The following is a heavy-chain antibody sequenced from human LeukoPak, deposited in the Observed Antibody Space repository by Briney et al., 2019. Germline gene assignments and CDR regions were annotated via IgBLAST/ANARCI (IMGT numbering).Heavy chain of an antibody. CDR3: ARDSVPHYYDSSGYYGSTDNFDY. J-gene: IGHJ4*02. CDR2: INPNSGGT. Sequence: ASVKVSCKASGYTFTGYYTHWVRQAPGQGLEWMGRINPNSGGTNYAQKFQGRVTMTRDTSISTAYMELSRLRSDDTAVYYCARDSVPHYYDSSGYYGSTDNFDYWGQGTLVTVSS. CDR1: GYTFTGYY. V-gene: IGHV1-2*06. D-gene: IGHD3-22*01.